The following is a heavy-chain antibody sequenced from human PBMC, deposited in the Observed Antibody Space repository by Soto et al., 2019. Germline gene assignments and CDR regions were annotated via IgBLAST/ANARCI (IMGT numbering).Heavy chain of an antibody. CDR2: ISGNGVST. CDR3: AKVDIYYGSGSYYEGMDV. D-gene: IGHD3-10*01. J-gene: IGHJ6*02. V-gene: IGHV3-23*01. CDR1: AFTFINHA. Sequence: GFLRLWCAASAFTFINHARHCVSQTQGKGLEWVSGISGNGVSTYYADSVRGRFAISRDNSKNTLYLQMNNLRAEDTAVYYCAKVDIYYGSGSYYEGMDVWGQGTTVTVSS.